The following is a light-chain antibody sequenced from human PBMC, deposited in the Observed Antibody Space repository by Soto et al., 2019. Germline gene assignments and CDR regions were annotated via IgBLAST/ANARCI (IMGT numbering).Light chain of an antibody. J-gene: IGLJ3*02. CDR3: SSFTNSILV. Sequence: QSALTQPASVSGSPGQSITISCTGTTSDFGSHNFVSWYQQLPGKAPKLLIDEVTNRPSGTSNRFSGSKSGNTASLTISGLQAEDEADYYCSSFTNSILVFGGGTKVTVL. CDR1: TSDFGSHNF. CDR2: EVT. V-gene: IGLV2-14*01.